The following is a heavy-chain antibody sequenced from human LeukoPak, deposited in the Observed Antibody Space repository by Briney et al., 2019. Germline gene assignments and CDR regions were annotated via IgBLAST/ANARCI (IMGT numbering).Heavy chain of an antibody. CDR1: GFTFSSYW. V-gene: IGHV3-74*01. Sequence: GGSLRLSCAASGFTFSSYWMHWVRQAPGEGLVWVSRINSDGSITSDADSVKGRFTISRDNAKNTLYLQMNSLRAEDTAVYYCARDMGTQAVWGQGTLVTVSS. J-gene: IGHJ4*02. D-gene: IGHD6-19*01. CDR2: INSDGSIT. CDR3: ARDMGTQAV.